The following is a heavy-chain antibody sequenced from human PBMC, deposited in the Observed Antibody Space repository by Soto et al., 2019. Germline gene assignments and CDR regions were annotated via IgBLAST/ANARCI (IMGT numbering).Heavy chain of an antibody. CDR1: GFTVSSNY. CDR2: IYSGGST. CDR3: AREHYYYYYGMDV. J-gene: IGHJ6*02. V-gene: IGHV3-53*01. Sequence: SLRLSCAASGFTVSSNYMSWVRQAPGKGLEWVSVIYSGGSTYYAGSVKGRFTISRDNSKNTLYLQMNSLRAEDTAVYYCAREHYYYYYGMDVWGQGTTVTVSS.